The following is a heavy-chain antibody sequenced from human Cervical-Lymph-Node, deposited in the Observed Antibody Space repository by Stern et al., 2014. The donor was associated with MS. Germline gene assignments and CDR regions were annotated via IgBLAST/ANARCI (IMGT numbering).Heavy chain of an antibody. V-gene: IGHV4-61*02. D-gene: IGHD5-18*01. CDR3: ASGYRFFES. Sequence: VQLVESGPGLVKPSQTLSLTCTLSGGSVSSGSSYWSWIRQPAGKGLEWIGRIHPSGNAFYTPSLKSRVTISLDPSKNQISLKLNPVTAADTAVYYCASGYRFFESWGQGTLVTVSS. CDR2: IHPSGNA. J-gene: IGHJ4*02. CDR1: GGSVSSGSSY.